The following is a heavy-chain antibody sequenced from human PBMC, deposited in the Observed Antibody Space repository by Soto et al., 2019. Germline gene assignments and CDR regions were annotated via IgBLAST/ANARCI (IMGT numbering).Heavy chain of an antibody. V-gene: IGHV5-51*01. CDR3: ARHQYKTGIQAFDI. Sequence: GESLKISCKGSVYSFTSYWIGWVRQMRGKGLEWMGIIYPGDSDTRYSPSFQGQVTISADKSISTAYLQWSSLKASDTAMYYCARHQYKTGIQAFDIWGQGTMVTVSS. CDR1: VYSFTSYW. CDR2: IYPGDSDT. J-gene: IGHJ3*02. D-gene: IGHD1-1*01.